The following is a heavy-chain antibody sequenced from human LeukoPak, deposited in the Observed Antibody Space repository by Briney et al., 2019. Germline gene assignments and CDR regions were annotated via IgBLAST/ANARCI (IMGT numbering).Heavy chain of an antibody. CDR1: GGSISSYY. Sequence: PSETLSLTCTVSGGSISSYYWSWIRQPPGKGLEWIGYIYYSGSTNYNPSLKSRVTISVDMSKNQLSLKLSSVTAADTAVYYCARHGVGGLYFDYWGQGTLVTVSS. J-gene: IGHJ4*02. V-gene: IGHV4-59*08. CDR2: IYYSGST. CDR3: ARHGVGGLYFDY. D-gene: IGHD2-8*01.